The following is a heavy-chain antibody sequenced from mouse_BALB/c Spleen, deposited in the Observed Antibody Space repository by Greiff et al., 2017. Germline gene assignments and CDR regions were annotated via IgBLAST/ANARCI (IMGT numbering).Heavy chain of an antibody. J-gene: IGHJ4*01. CDR1: GFTFSSYA. D-gene: IGHD2-4*01. Sequence: EVHLVESGGGLVKPGGSLKLSCAASGFTFSSYAMSWVRQTPEKRLEWVASISSGGSTYYPDSVKGRFTISRDNARNILYLQMSSLRSEDTAMYYCARTMITTGYAMDYWGQGTSVTVSS. CDR3: ARTMITTGYAMDY. V-gene: IGHV5-6-5*01. CDR2: ISSGGST.